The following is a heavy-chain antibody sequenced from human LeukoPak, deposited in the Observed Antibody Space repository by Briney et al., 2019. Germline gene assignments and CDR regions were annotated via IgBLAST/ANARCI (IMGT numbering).Heavy chain of an antibody. V-gene: IGHV3-21*01. D-gene: IGHD3-10*01. CDR2: ISSSGGYI. CDR1: ECTVGTSS. CDR3: PTILSRTRGFGDYFYD. J-gene: IGHJ4*02. Sequence: GGSLRLSWVSCECTVGTSSIRWVRKAPGKGLEWVSGISSSGGYIFYADSVKGRFTIPRDNAKHSLYLHMNSLRPSETTSYYCPTILSRTRGFGDYFYDWGQGTLVTVSS.